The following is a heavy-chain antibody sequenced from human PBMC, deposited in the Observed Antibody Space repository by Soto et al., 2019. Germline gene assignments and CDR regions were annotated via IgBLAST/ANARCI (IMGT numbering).Heavy chain of an antibody. CDR2: IYYSGST. CDR1: GGSISSYY. V-gene: IGHV4-59*08. D-gene: IGHD3-10*01. Sequence: PSETLSLTCTVSGGSISSYYWSWIRQPPGKGLEWIGYIYYSGSTNYNPSLKSRVTISVDTSKNQFSLKLSSVTAADTAVYYCARHPPSSVYYGAGGYFDYWGQGTLVTVSS. J-gene: IGHJ4*02. CDR3: ARHPPSSVYYGAGGYFDY.